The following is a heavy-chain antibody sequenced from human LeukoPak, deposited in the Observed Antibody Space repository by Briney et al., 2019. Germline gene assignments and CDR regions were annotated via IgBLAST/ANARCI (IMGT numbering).Heavy chain of an antibody. CDR1: GGSISSSNFY. CDR2: IYYSGST. V-gene: IGHV4-39*01. Sequence: SETLSLTCTVSGGSISSSNFYWDWIRQPRGKGLEWIGSIYYSGSTYYNPSLKSRVTISVDTSKNQFSLKLNSVTAADTAVYYCARRGNGDYVYWGQGTLVTVSS. J-gene: IGHJ4*02. CDR3: ARRGNGDYVY. D-gene: IGHD4-17*01.